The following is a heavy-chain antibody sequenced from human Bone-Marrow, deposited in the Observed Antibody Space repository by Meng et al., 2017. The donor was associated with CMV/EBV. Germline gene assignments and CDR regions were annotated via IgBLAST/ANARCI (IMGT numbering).Heavy chain of an antibody. CDR1: GFSFSSYG. CDR3: AKERRGDDAFDI. J-gene: IGHJ3*02. Sequence: CAESGFSFSSYGMHWVRQAPDKGLEWVAVIWYDGSNKYYADSVKGRFTISRDNSKNTLYLQMNSLRAEDTAVYYCAKERRGDDAFDIWGQGTMVTVSS. D-gene: IGHD3-10*01. V-gene: IGHV3-33*06. CDR2: IWYDGSNK.